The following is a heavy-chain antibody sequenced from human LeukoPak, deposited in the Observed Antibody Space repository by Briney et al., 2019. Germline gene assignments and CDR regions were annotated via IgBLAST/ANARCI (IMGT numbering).Heavy chain of an antibody. V-gene: IGHV1-2*02. D-gene: IGHD2-15*01. J-gene: IGHJ4*02. CDR1: GYTFTGYY. CDR3: ARGVVVAATPFDY. CDR2: INPNSGGT. Sequence: ASVKVSCKASGYTFTGYYMHWVRQAPGQGLEWMGWINPNSGGTSYAQKFQGRVTMTRDTSISTAYMELSRLRSDDTAVYYCARGVVVAATPFDYWGQGTLVTVSS.